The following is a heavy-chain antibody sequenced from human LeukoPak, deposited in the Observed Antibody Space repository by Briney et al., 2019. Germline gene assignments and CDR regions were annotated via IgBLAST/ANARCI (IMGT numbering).Heavy chain of an antibody. CDR2: IIPIFGTA. CDR3: ARGLRDGYNYGGYYFDY. Sequence: SVKVSCKASGGTFSSYAISWVRQAPGQGLEWMGGIIPIFGTANYAQKFQGRVTITADKSTSTAYMELSSLRSEDTAVYYCARGLRDGYNYGGYYFDYWAREPWSPSPQ. D-gene: IGHD5-24*01. J-gene: IGHJ4*02. CDR1: GGTFSSYA. V-gene: IGHV1-69*06.